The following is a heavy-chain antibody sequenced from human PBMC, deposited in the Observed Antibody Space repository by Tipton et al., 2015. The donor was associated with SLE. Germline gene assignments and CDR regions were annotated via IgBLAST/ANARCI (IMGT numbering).Heavy chain of an antibody. CDR1: GGSISSGSYY. CDR2: VYTSGST. J-gene: IGHJ6*02. Sequence: TLSLTCTVSGGSISSGSYYWSWIRQPAGKGLEWIGRVYTSGSTNFNPSLRSRVTISRDTSKNQFSVKLSTVTAADTAIYYCARERRSYSSSSSGMDVWGQGTTVTVSS. CDR3: ARERRSYSSSSSGMDV. V-gene: IGHV4-61*02. D-gene: IGHD6-13*01.